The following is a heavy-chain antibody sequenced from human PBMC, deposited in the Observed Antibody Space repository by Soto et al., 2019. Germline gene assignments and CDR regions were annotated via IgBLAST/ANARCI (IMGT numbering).Heavy chain of an antibody. CDR1: GFIASNYA. V-gene: IGHV3-23*04. J-gene: IGHJ4*02. Sequence: VQVVESGGGLVQPGGSLRLSCAASGFIASNYAMSWVRQAPGKGLEWVSGFSGSGGATFYADSVKGRFTISRDSSKNTVYLQINRLRVEDTGVYYCAEAGGDYWGQGTLVTVSS. CDR2: FSGSGGAT. D-gene: IGHD3-10*01. CDR3: AEAGGDY.